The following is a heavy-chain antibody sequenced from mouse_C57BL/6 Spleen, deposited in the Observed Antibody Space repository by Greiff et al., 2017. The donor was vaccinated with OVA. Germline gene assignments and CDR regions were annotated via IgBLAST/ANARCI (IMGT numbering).Heavy chain of an antibody. CDR2: IDPSDSYT. J-gene: IGHJ2*01. Sequence: QVQLQQPGAELVRPGTSVKLSCKASGYTFPSYWMHWVKQRPGQGLEWIGVIDPSDSYTNYNQKFTGKATLTVDTSSSTAYMQLSSLTAEDSAVYCCARGGRRVYYVDYWGQGTTLTVSS. V-gene: IGHV1-59*01. CDR3: ARGGRRVYYVDY. CDR1: GYTFPSYW. D-gene: IGHD1-2*01.